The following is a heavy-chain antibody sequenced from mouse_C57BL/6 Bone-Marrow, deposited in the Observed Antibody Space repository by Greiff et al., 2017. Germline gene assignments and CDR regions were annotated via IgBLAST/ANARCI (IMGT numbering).Heavy chain of an antibody. Sequence: QVHVKQSGAELVKPGASVKLSCKASGYTFTSYWMHWVKQRPGQGLEWIGRIHPNSGSTNYNEKFKSKATLTVDKSSSTAYMQLSSLTSEDSAVYYCANFYYVDYWGQGTTLTVSS. D-gene: IGHD4-1*02. V-gene: IGHV1-64*01. CDR2: IHPNSGST. CDR1: GYTFTSYW. CDR3: ANFYYVDY. J-gene: IGHJ2*01.